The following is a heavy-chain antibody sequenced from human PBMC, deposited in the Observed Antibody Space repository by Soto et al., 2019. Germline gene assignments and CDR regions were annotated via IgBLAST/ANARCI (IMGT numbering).Heavy chain of an antibody. J-gene: IGHJ4*01. CDR3: VSAIWYSEY. CDR1: GLSITNNY. D-gene: IGHD6-25*01. Sequence: QVHLQESGPGLGKPSETLSLTCTVSGLSITNNYWSWIRQPPGKGLEWIGYIYYTGNTNYDPSLMSRVTMSVDTSKNQSSLHLASLTAADTSIFYCVSAIWYSEYCGHGTLGIVSS. CDR2: IYYTGNT. V-gene: IGHV4-59*13.